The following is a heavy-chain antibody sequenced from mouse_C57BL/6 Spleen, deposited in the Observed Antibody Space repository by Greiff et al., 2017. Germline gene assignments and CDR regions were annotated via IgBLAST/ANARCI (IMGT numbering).Heavy chain of an antibody. CDR1: GFTFSDYG. Sequence: EVMLVESGGGLVKPGGSLKLSCAASGFTFSDYGMHWVRQAPEKWLEWVAYISSGSSTIYYADTVKGRFTISRDNAKNTLFLQMTSLRSEDTAMYYCAEEDLAYWGQGTLVTVSA. CDR2: ISSGSSTI. J-gene: IGHJ3*01. V-gene: IGHV5-17*01. CDR3: AEEDLAY.